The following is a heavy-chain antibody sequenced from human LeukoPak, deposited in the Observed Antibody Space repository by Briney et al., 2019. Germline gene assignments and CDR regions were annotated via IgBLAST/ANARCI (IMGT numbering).Heavy chain of an antibody. CDR2: INPNSGGT. J-gene: IGHJ4*02. CDR1: GYTFTSYG. D-gene: IGHD2-2*01. V-gene: IGHV1-2*02. Sequence: ASVKVSCKASGYTFTSYGISWVRQAPGQGLEWMGWINPNSGGTNCAQKFQGRVTMTRDTSISTAYMELSRLRSDDTAVYYCARDCSSTSCTTGYWGQGTLVTVSS. CDR3: ARDCSSTSCTTGY.